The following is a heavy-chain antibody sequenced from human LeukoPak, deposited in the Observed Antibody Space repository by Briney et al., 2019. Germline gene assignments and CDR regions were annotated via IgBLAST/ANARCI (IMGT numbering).Heavy chain of an antibody. CDR3: VKRDGYNYDY. CDR1: GFTFSSYA. D-gene: IGHD5-24*01. CDR2: INTNGGGT. J-gene: IGHJ4*02. Sequence: GGSLRLSCSASGFTFSSYAMHWVRQAPGKGLEYVSAINTNGGGTYYADSVKGRFTISRDNSKNTLYLQMSSLRTEDTAVYYCVKRDGYNYDYWGQGTLVTVSS. V-gene: IGHV3-64D*06.